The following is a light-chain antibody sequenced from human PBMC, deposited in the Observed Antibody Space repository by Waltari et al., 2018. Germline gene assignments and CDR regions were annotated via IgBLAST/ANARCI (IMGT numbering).Light chain of an antibody. V-gene: IGLV3-1*01. J-gene: IGLJ2*01. CDR3: QAWDSSRVV. CDR2: QDS. Sequence: SCELTQPPSVSVSPGQTASITCSGDKLGDKYACWYQQKPGQSPVLVIYQDSKRPSGIPERFSGSNSGNTATLTISGTQAMDEADYYCQAWDSSRVVFGGGTKLTVL. CDR1: KLGDKY.